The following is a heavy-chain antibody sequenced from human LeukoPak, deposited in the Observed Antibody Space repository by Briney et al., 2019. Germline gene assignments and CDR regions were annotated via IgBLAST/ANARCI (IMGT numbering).Heavy chain of an antibody. D-gene: IGHD1-1*01. J-gene: IGHJ4*02. V-gene: IGHV3-74*01. CDR3: ARMATAFDY. CDR1: ESTFINSW. Sequence: GGSLRPSVAAPESTFINSWWHGVAQVPGKGLLWVSRISNDGSSSIYADSVKGRFTISRDNAKNTLYLQMNSLRAEDTAVYFCARMATAFDYWGQGTLVTVSS. CDR2: ISNDGSSS.